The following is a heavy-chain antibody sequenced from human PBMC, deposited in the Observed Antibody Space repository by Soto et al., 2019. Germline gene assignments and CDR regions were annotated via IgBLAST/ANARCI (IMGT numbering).Heavy chain of an antibody. CDR1: GFTLNSYW. Sequence: GGSLRLSCAASGFTLNSYWMHWGRQAPGKRLVWVSRINSDGSSTRYADSVKGRFTISRDNAKNTLYLQMNSLRAEDTAVYYCARDAYYYDRSGSSCFDSWCQGILLTVS. D-gene: IGHD3-22*01. CDR2: INSDGSST. CDR3: ARDAYYYDRSGSSCFDS. V-gene: IGHV3-74*01. J-gene: IGHJ5*01.